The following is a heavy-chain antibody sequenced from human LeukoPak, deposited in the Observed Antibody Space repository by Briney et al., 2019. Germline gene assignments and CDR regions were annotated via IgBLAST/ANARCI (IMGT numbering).Heavy chain of an antibody. CDR3: ARGDYDFWSGYEYYYGMDV. CDR1: GFTFSSYW. J-gene: IGHJ6*02. CDR2: MKQDGSEK. D-gene: IGHD3-3*01. V-gene: IGHV3-7*01. Sequence: PGGSLRLSCAASGFTFSSYWMSWVRQAPGKGLEWVANMKQDGSEKYYVDSVKGRFTISRDNAKNSLYLQMNSLRAEDTAVYYCARGDYDFWSGYEYYYGMDVWGQGTTVTVSS.